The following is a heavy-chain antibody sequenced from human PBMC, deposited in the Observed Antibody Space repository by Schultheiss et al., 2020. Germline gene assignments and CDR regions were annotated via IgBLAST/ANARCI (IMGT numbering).Heavy chain of an antibody. D-gene: IGHD3-3*01. Sequence: SVKVSCKASGGTFSSYAISWVRQAPGQGLEWMGGIIPIFGTANYAQKFQGRVTMTRNTSISTAYMELSSLRSEDTAVYYCARGLNYYDFWSGYYYYYGMDVWGQGTTVTVSS. CDR2: IIPIFGTA. V-gene: IGHV1-69*05. CDR3: ARGLNYYDFWSGYYYYYGMDV. J-gene: IGHJ6*02. CDR1: GGTFSSYA.